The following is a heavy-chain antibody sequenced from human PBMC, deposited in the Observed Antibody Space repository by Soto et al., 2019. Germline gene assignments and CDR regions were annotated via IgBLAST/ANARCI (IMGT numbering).Heavy chain of an antibody. V-gene: IGHV3-30*18. D-gene: IGHD2-2*01. CDR1: GFTFSDHY. Sequence: PGGSLRLSCAASGFTFSDHYMDWVRQAPGKGLEWVAVISYDGSNKYYADYVKGRFTISRDNSKNTLYLQMNSLRAEDTAVYYCAKTLRRYCISTSCLPFDYWGQGTLVTVSS. J-gene: IGHJ4*02. CDR3: AKTLRRYCISTSCLPFDY. CDR2: ISYDGSNK.